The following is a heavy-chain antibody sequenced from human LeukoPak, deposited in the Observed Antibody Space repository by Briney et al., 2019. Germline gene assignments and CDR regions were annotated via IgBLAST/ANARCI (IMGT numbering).Heavy chain of an antibody. J-gene: IGHJ3*02. CDR3: ASYGDYDAFDI. Sequence: SQTLSLTCTVSGGSISSGDYYWSWIRQPPGTGLEWIGYIYYSGSTYYNPSLKSRFTISVDTSKNQFSLKLSSVTAADTAVYYYASYGDYDAFDIWGQGTMVTVSS. CDR2: IYYSGST. CDR1: GGSISSGDYY. D-gene: IGHD4-17*01. V-gene: IGHV4-30-4*01.